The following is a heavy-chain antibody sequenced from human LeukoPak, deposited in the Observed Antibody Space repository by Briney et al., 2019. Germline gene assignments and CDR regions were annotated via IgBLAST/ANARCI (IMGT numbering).Heavy chain of an antibody. Sequence: KPGGSLRLSCAASGFTVSTAGFTFNNAWMSWVRQAPGKGLEWVGRIKSKSDGGTTDYGAPVKGRFTFSRDDSKNTVYLQMNSLKSEDTAAYYCTTDLLDYWGQGTLVTVSS. CDR1: GFTVSTAGFTFNNAW. J-gene: IGHJ4*02. V-gene: IGHV3-15*01. CDR2: IKSKSDGGTT. CDR3: TTDLLDY.